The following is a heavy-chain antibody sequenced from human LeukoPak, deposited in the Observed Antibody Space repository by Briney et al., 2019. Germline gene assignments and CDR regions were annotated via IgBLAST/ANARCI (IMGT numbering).Heavy chain of an antibody. D-gene: IGHD6-19*01. Sequence: SETLSLTCVVSGYSISSGYYWGWIRQPPGKGLEWIGSIYHSGSTYYNPSLKSRVTISVDMSKNQFSLKLSSVTAADTAVYYCARDSSGWIGYFDYWGQGSMATVSS. CDR3: ARDSSGWIGYFDY. V-gene: IGHV4-38-2*02. J-gene: IGHJ4*02. CDR2: IYHSGST. CDR1: GYSISSGYY.